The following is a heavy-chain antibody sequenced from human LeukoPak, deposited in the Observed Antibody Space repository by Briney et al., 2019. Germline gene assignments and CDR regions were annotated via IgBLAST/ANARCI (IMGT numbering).Heavy chain of an antibody. V-gene: IGHV4-59*08. Sequence: NPSETLSLTCTVSGGSISSYYWSWIRQPPGKGLEWIGYIYYSGSTNYNPSLKSRVTISVDTSKNQFSLKLSSVTAADTAVYYCARHEWDYGDLVGPHDYWGQGTLVTVSS. CDR1: GGSISSYY. J-gene: IGHJ4*02. D-gene: IGHD4-17*01. CDR2: IYYSGST. CDR3: ARHEWDYGDLVGPHDY.